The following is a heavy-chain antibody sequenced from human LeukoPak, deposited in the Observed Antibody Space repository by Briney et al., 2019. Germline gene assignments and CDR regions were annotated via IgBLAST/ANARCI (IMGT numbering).Heavy chain of an antibody. D-gene: IGHD1-1*01. J-gene: IGHJ3*02. CDR3: ARQTGTTYGAFDI. Sequence: GASLQISSKGSGSIFTSYWIGWVRRLPGKGLEWRGIIYPGDSATRYSPSFQGQVTISADKSISTAYLQWSSLKASDTAMYYCARQTGTTYGAFDIWGQGTMVTVSS. V-gene: IGHV5-51*01. CDR2: IYPGDSAT. CDR1: GSIFTSYW.